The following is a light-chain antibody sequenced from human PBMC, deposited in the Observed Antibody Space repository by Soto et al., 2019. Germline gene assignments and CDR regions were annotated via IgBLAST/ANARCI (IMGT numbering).Light chain of an antibody. CDR2: NDS. J-gene: IGLJ3*02. CDR3: QVCDTSSDDRSDPPSDRWV. V-gene: IGLV3-21*02. CDR1: NIGNKN. Sequence: SYELTQPPSVSVAPGQTAMITCGGNNIGNKNVHWYQQRPGQAPVLVVYNDSDRPSGIPDRLSASNSENTATLTISRVEAGDEADFYCQVCDTSSDDRSDPPSDRWVFGGGPKVTVL.